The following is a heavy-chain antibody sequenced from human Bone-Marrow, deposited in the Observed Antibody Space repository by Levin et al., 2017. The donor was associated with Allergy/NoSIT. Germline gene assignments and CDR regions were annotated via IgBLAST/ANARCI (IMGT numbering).Heavy chain of an antibody. J-gene: IGHJ3*01. V-gene: IGHV3-21*01. CDR3: VRGIIGDVRVAHKEAFDV. CDR2: IGSDSSDL. Sequence: ASVKVSCIVSGFTFSDYSIYWVRQAPGKGLEWISSIGSDSSDLYYADSVKGRFTISRDNAKNSLNLQVSSLRAEDTAVYHCVRGIIGDVRVAHKEAFDVWGQGTMVTVSS. D-gene: IGHD2/OR15-2a*01. CDR1: GFTFSDYS.